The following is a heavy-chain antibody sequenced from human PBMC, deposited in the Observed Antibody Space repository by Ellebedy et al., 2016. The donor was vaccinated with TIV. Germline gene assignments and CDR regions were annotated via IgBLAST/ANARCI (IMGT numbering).Heavy chain of an antibody. CDR1: GFTFSSYW. J-gene: IGHJ6*02. V-gene: IGHV3-33*08. CDR2: IWYDGSKK. CDR3: ARDPYYDFWGRMGGLDV. D-gene: IGHD3-3*01. Sequence: GGSLRLSCAASGFTFSSYWMNWVRQAPGKGLEWVVVIWYDGSKKYYADSVKGRFTISRDDSKNTLYLQMNSLRVEDTAVYYCARDPYYDFWGRMGGLDVWGQGTTVTVSS.